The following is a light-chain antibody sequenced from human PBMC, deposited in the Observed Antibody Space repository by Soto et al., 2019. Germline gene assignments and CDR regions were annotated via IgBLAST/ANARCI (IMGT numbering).Light chain of an antibody. V-gene: IGKV1-27*01. CDR3: QKYNSAPWT. J-gene: IGKJ1*01. CDR2: AAS. CDR1: RDITDY. Sequence: DIQMTQSPSSLSASVGDRVTITCRASRDITDYLAWYQQKPGQVPKLLIYAASTLQSGVPSRFSGSGSGTDFTLTISSLQPEDVATYYCQKYNSAPWTFGQGTKVDIK.